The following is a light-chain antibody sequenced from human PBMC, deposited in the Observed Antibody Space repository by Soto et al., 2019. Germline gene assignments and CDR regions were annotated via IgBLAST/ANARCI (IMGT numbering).Light chain of an antibody. Sequence: ETVLTQSPGTLSLSPGERATLSCRASQSVSSSYLAWYQQKPGQAPRLLIYGASNRATGIPDRFSGSGSGTDFTLTISRLEPADFAVYYCQQYGTSPAVTFGPGTKVDIK. J-gene: IGKJ3*01. V-gene: IGKV3-20*01. CDR3: QQYGTSPAVT. CDR2: GAS. CDR1: QSVSSSY.